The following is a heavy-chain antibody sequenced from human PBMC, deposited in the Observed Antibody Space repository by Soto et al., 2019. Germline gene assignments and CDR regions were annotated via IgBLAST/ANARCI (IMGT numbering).Heavy chain of an antibody. CDR2: IYPNDSDV. CDR1: GYSFTAHW. Sequence: PRESLKLSCKGFGYSFTAHWIAWVRQMPGKGLEWMGIIYPNDSDVTYSPSFQGQVSISADKSISAAYLQWSSLKASDTAIYYCARHRGVGCRGGRCYSDCFDSWGQGTLVTVSS. J-gene: IGHJ4*02. V-gene: IGHV5-51*01. D-gene: IGHD2-15*01. CDR3: ARHRGVGCRGGRCYSDCFDS.